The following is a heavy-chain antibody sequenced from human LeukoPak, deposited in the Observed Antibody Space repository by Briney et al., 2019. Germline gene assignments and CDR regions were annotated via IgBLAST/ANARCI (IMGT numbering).Heavy chain of an antibody. D-gene: IGHD3-16*01. J-gene: IGHJ4*02. CDR3: AREGGLREYYFDY. V-gene: IGHV4-59*01. Sequence: SETLSLTCTVSGGSISSYYWSWIRQPPGKGLEWIGYIYYSGSTNYNPSLKSRVTISVDTSKNQFSLKLSSVTAADTAVYYCAREGGLREYYFDYWGQGTLVTLSS. CDR1: GGSISSYY. CDR2: IYYSGST.